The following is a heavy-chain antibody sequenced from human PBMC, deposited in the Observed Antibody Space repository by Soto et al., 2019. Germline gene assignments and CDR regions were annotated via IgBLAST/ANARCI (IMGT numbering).Heavy chain of an antibody. CDR2: IYYSGST. Sequence: SETLSLTCTVSGGSISSSSYYWGWIRQPPGKGLEWIGSIYYSGSTYYNPSLKSRVTISVDTSKNQFSLKLSSVTAADTAVYYCARHPVFGVVTIYYFDYWGQGTLVTVSS. CDR1: GGSISSSSYY. D-gene: IGHD3-3*01. CDR3: ARHPVFGVVTIYYFDY. V-gene: IGHV4-39*01. J-gene: IGHJ4*02.